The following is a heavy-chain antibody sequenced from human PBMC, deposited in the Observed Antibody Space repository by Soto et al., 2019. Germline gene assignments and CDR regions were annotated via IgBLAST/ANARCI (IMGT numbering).Heavy chain of an antibody. CDR1: GGSFSGYY. CDR2: INHSGST. CDR3: ARDKGHQLVRGWFDP. Sequence: SETLSLTCAVYGGSFSGYYWSWIRQPPGEGLEWIGEINHSGSTNYNPSLKSRVTISVDTSKNQFSLKLSSVTAADTAVYYCARDKGHQLVRGWFDPWGQGTLVTVSS. J-gene: IGHJ5*02. V-gene: IGHV4-34*01. D-gene: IGHD6-13*01.